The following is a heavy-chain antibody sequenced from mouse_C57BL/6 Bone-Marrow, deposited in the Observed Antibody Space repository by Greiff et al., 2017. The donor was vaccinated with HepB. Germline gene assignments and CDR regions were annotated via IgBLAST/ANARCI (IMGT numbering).Heavy chain of an antibody. V-gene: IGHV1-81*01. CDR2: IYPRSGNT. CDR1: GYTFTSYG. Sequence: LQESGAELARPGASVKLSCKASGYTFTSYGISWVKQRTGQGLEWIGEIYPRSGNTYYNEKFKGKATLTADKSSSTAYMELRSLTSEDSAVYFCARWGDYDYDLWFAYWGQGTLVTVSA. J-gene: IGHJ3*01. CDR3: ARWGDYDYDLWFAY. D-gene: IGHD2-4*01.